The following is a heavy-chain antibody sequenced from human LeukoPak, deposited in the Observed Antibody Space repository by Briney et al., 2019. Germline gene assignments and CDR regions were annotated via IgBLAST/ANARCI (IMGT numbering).Heavy chain of an antibody. CDR1: GGSISSYY. V-gene: IGHV4-59*01. D-gene: IGHD1-26*01. CDR2: IYYSGST. J-gene: IGHJ4*02. CDR3: ASNRYSGSYSFDY. Sequence: PSETLSLTCTVSGGSISSYYWSWIRQPPGKGLEWIGYIYYSGSTNYNPSLKSRVTISVDTSKNQFSLKLSSVTAADTAVYYCASNRYSGSYSFDYWGQGTLVTVSS.